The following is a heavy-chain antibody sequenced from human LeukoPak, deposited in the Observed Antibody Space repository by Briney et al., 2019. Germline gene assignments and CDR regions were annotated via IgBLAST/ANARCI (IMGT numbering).Heavy chain of an antibody. Sequence: GGSLRLSCAASGFTFSSYAMHWVRQAPGKGLEWVAVISYDGSNKYYADSVKGRFTISRDNSKNTLYLQMNSLRAEDTAVYYCARGLNADTAMVTLRRASLGYFDLWGRGTLVTVSS. CDR1: GFTFSSYA. CDR3: ARGLNADTAMVTLRRASLGYFDL. D-gene: IGHD5-18*01. CDR2: ISYDGSNK. V-gene: IGHV3-30*04. J-gene: IGHJ2*01.